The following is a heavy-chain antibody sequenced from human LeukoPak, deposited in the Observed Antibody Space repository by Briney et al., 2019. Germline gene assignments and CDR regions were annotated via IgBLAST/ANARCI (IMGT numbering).Heavy chain of an antibody. V-gene: IGHV1-2*02. CDR1: GYTVTDYF. D-gene: IGHD6-13*01. CDR2: INPYRGGT. J-gene: IGHJ4*02. Sequence: ASVKVSCKASGYTVTDYFMHWVRQAPGQGLEWMGWINPYRGGTDYAQKFQGRVTMTADTSISTVYMELSSLTSDDTAVYYCARDIAAAGTGWGQGTLVTVSS. CDR3: ARDIAAAGTG.